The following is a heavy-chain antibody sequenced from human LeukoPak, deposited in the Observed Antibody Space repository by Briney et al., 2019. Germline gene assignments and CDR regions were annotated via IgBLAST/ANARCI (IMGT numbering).Heavy chain of an antibody. CDR2: IYYSGST. Sequence: PSETLSLTCTVSGGSISSGGYYWSWIRQHPGKGLEWIGYIYYSGSTYYNPSLKSRVTISVDTSKNQFSLKLSSVTAADTAVYYRARAFGRMATEYFDYWGQGTLVTVSS. J-gene: IGHJ4*02. V-gene: IGHV4-31*03. D-gene: IGHD5-24*01. CDR1: GGSISSGGYY. CDR3: ARAFGRMATEYFDY.